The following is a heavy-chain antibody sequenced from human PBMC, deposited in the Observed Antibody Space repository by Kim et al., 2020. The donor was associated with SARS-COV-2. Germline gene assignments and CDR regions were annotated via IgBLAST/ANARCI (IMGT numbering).Heavy chain of an antibody. J-gene: IGHJ3*02. D-gene: IGHD3-10*01. CDR1: GFTFSSYS. CDR3: ARDAPGVNYYGSGSYYMAHDAFDI. CDR2: ISSSSSYI. V-gene: IGHV3-21*01. Sequence: GGSLRLSCAASGFTFSSYSMNWVRQAPGKGLEWVSSISSSSSYIYYADSVKGRFTISRDNAKNSLYLQMNSLRAEDTAVYYCARDAPGVNYYGSGSYYMAHDAFDIWGQGTMVTVSS.